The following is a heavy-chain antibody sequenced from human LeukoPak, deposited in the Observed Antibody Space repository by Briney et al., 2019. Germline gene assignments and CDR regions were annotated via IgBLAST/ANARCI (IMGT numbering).Heavy chain of an antibody. CDR2: IYHSGST. Sequence: SETLSLTCAVSGGSISSSNWWSWVRQPPGKGLEWIGEIYHSGSTNYTPSLKSRVTISVDKSKNQFSLKLSSVTAADTAVYYCARVSGYCSSTSCRTLDYWGQGTLVTVSS. V-gene: IGHV4-4*02. CDR1: GGSISSSNW. J-gene: IGHJ4*02. CDR3: ARVSGYCSSTSCRTLDY. D-gene: IGHD2-2*01.